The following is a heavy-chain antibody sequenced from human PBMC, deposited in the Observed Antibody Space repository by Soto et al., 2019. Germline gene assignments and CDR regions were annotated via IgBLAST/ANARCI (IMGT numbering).Heavy chain of an antibody. Sequence: QVQLQESGPGLVKPSETLSLTCAVSGGSASGGFYYWNCVRQHPGNGMEWIGYLDSNGNTYYNPSLKNRITMSFDTAKTEFSLMVSSVTAAGTAVYFCAWWHYYYAMDAWGQGTTFTVSS. D-gene: IGHD2-15*01. V-gene: IGHV4-61*01. J-gene: IGHJ6*02. CDR1: GGSASGGFYY. CDR3: AWWHYYYAMDA. CDR2: LDSNGNT.